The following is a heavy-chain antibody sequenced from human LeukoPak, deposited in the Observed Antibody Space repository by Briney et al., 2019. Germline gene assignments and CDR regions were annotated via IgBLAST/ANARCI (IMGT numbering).Heavy chain of an antibody. V-gene: IGHV4-39*01. CDR2: IYYNGNT. J-gene: IGHJ4*02. Sequence: TSETLSLICTLSGRSISSSSYYWGYLRQPPGRGLECFGRIYYNGNTYYPPSLKSRVTISADKPKNQLSLKLSSVSAADAAVYYCAAKIRVTGTSFPYFDFWGQGILVTVPS. D-gene: IGHD2-21*02. CDR1: GRSISSSSYY. CDR3: AAKIRVTGTSFPYFDF.